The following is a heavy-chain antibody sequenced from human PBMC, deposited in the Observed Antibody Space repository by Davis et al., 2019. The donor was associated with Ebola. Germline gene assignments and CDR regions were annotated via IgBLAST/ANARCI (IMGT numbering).Heavy chain of an antibody. CDR2: ITPNLDIA. J-gene: IGHJ5*02. D-gene: IGHD3-22*01. V-gene: IGHV1-69*02. CDR3: ATGIGVLGSSYFDP. Sequence: AASVKVSCKASRGTFSSYTISWVRQAPGQGLEWIGRITPNLDIAHFAQNFQGRVAITADKSSRTVYMELSSLRSEDTAVYYCATGIGVLGSSYFDPWGQGTLVTVSS. CDR1: RGTFSSYT.